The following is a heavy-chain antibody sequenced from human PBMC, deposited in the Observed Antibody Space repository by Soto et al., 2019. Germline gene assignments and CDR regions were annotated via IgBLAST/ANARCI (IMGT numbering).Heavy chain of an antibody. Sequence: ASVKVSCKASGGTFSSYAISWVRQAPGQGLEWMGGIIPIFGTANYAQKFQGRVTITADESTSTAYMELSSLRPEDTAVYYCARDQGYCSGGSCYSTKPTWDYYYCGMDVWGQGTTVTVSS. J-gene: IGHJ6*02. CDR1: GGTFSSYA. V-gene: IGHV1-69*13. D-gene: IGHD2-15*01. CDR3: ARDQGYCSGGSCYSTKPTWDYYYCGMDV. CDR2: IIPIFGTA.